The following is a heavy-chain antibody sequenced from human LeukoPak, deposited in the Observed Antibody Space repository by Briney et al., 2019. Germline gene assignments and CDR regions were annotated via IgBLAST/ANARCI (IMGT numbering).Heavy chain of an antibody. J-gene: IGHJ6*03. D-gene: IGHD2-2*01. V-gene: IGHV3-9*01. CDR3: ARDGATYCSSTSCVRYYYMDV. CDR1: GFTFDDYA. Sequence: PGRSLRLSCAASGFTFDDYAMHWVRQAPGKGLEWVSGISWNSGSIGYADSVKGRFTISRDNAKNTLYLQMNSLRAEDTAVYYCARDGATYCSSTSCVRYYYMDVWGKGTTVTVSS. CDR2: ISWNSGSI.